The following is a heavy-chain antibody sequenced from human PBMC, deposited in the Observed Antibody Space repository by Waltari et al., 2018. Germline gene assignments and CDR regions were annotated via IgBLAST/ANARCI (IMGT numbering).Heavy chain of an antibody. Sequence: EVKLVESGRGLVQPGGSLRLSCAASGFTFNNYWMTWVRQAPGKELEWVANIKQDRSVKYYVVSVKKRFTISRDNAKNSGYLQMNTLRAEDTTVYYCARIVYSSSSLDYWGQGTLVIVSS. CDR3: ARIVYSSSSLDY. CDR1: GFTFNNYW. V-gene: IGHV3-7*01. D-gene: IGHD6-6*01. J-gene: IGHJ4*02. CDR2: IKQDRSVK.